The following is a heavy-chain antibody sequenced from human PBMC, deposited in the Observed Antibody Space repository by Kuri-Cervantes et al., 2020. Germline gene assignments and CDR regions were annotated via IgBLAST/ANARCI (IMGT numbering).Heavy chain of an antibody. D-gene: IGHD2-15*01. CDR1: GGSISSGGYY. V-gene: IGHV4-31*02. Sequence: SCTVSGGSISSGGYYWSWIRQHPGKGLEWIGYIYYSGSTYYNPSLKSRVTISVDTSKNQFSLKLSSVTAADTAVYYCASYCSGGSCYLGYNWFDPWGQGTLVTVSS. CDR3: ASYCSGGSCYLGYNWFDP. J-gene: IGHJ5*02. CDR2: IYYSGST.